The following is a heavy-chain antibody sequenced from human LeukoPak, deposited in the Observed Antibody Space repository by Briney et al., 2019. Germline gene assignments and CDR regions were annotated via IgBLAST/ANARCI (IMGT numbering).Heavy chain of an antibody. D-gene: IGHD5-24*01. CDR1: GFTFSSYS. V-gene: IGHV3-21*01. CDR3: ARSRLHPIIFDY. J-gene: IGHJ4*02. Sequence: PGGSLRLSCAASGFTFSSYSMHWVRQAPGKGLEWVSSISSSSRYIYYADSVKGRFTISRDNAKNSLYLQMNSLRAEDTAVYYCARSRLHPIIFDYWGQGILVTVSS. CDR2: ISSSSRYI.